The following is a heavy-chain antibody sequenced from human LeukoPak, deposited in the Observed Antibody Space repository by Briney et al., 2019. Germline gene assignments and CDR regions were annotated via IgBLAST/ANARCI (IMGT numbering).Heavy chain of an antibody. D-gene: IGHD4-11*01. V-gene: IGHV1-8*01. CDR1: GYTFTSYD. J-gene: IGHJ5*02. CDR2: MNPNSGNT. CDR3: ARDPSDYSNPLPHNWFDP. Sequence: ASVKVSCKASGYTFTSYDINWVRQATGQGLEWMGWMNPNSGNTGYAQKFQGRVTVTRNTSISTAYMELSSLRSEDTAVYYCARDPSDYSNPLPHNWFDPWGQGTLVTVSS.